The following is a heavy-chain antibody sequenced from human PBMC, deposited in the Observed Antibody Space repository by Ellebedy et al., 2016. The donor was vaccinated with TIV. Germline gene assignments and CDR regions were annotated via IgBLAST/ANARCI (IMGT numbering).Heavy chain of an antibody. J-gene: IGHJ6*03. CDR3: AKSGTAEPGYYYYIDV. CDR1: GFTVSSYS. CDR2: ISYGGGST. D-gene: IGHD1-14*01. V-gene: IGHV3-23*01. Sequence: GESLKISCAASGFTVSSYSMTCFRQAPGKGLEWVSSISYGGGSTYLADSVRGRVTISRDNSGNTLYLQMNSLRAEDTAVYYCAKSGTAEPGYYYYIDVWGRGTTVTVSS.